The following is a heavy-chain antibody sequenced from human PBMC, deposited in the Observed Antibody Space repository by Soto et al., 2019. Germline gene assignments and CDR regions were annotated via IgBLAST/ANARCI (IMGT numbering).Heavy chain of an antibody. V-gene: IGHV1-58*01. CDR2: IVVGSGNT. J-gene: IGHJ4*02. D-gene: IGHD3-3*01. CDR1: GFTFTSSA. Sequence: GASVKVSCKASGFTFTSSAVQWVRQARGQRLEWIGWIVVGSGNTNYAQKFQERVTITRDMSTSTAYMELSSLRSEDTAVYYCAADLRGADIRFLEWLFLFDYWGQGTLVTVSS. CDR3: AADLRGADIRFLEWLFLFDY.